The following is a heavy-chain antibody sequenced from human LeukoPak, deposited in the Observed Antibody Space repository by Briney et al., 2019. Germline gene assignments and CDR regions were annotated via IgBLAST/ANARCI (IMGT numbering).Heavy chain of an antibody. CDR1: GYTFTSYY. D-gene: IGHD6-19*01. V-gene: IGHV1-46*01. Sequence: ASVKVSCKASGYTFTSYYMHWVRQAPGQGLEWMGIINPSGGSTSYAQKFQGRVNMTRDTSTSTVYMELSSLRCEDTAVYYCARARRGGWFGYWGQGALVSVSS. J-gene: IGHJ4*02. CDR2: INPSGGST. CDR3: ARARRGGWFGY.